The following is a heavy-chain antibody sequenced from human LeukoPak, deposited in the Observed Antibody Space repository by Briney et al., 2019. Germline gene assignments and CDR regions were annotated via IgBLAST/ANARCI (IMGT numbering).Heavy chain of an antibody. V-gene: IGHV1-8*03. Sequence: GASVKVSCKASGYTFTSHDINWVRQATGQGLEWMGWMNPNSGNTGYAQKFQGRVTITRNTSISTAYMELSSLRSEDTAVYYCARVGYDEPFDYWGQGTLVTVSS. D-gene: IGHD5-12*01. CDR1: GYTFTSHD. CDR2: MNPNSGNT. J-gene: IGHJ4*02. CDR3: ARVGYDEPFDY.